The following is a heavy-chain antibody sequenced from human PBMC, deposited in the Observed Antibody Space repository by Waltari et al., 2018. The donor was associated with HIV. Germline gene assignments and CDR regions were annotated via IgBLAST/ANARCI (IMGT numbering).Heavy chain of an antibody. CDR3: AGEMPTIIGDAFDI. J-gene: IGHJ3*02. CDR2: INQDGSEK. CDR1: GFFFSNSC. V-gene: IGHV3-7*01. Sequence: EVQLVESGGGLVQPGGSLRLSGAPSGFFFSNSCWNWVRQAPGKGLEWVANINQDGSEKYYVDSVKGRFTISRDNAKNSLYLQMNNLRAEDTAVYYCAGEMPTIIGDAFDIWGQGTMVTISS. D-gene: IGHD3-16*02.